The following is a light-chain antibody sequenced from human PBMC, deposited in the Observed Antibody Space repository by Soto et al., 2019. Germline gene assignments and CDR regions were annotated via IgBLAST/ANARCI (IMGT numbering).Light chain of an antibody. CDR2: DAS. J-gene: IGKJ1*01. CDR3: QQRGNWPKT. CDR1: QSVSSY. V-gene: IGKV3-11*01. Sequence: EIVLTQSPATLSLSPGERATLSCRASQSVSSYLAWYQQKPGRAPRLLIYDASTRATGIPARFSASGSGTDFTLTISSLEPEDFAVYYCQQRGNWPKTFGQGTKVDIK.